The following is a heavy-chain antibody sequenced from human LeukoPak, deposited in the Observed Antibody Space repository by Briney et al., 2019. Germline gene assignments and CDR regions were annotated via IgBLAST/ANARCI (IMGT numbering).Heavy chain of an antibody. CDR3: AKDRSLDYDRLGD. CDR1: GFAFSDYY. CDR2: ISGSGSVI. D-gene: IGHD4-17*01. Sequence: GGSLRLSCVASGFAFSDYYMTWVRQAPGKGLEWLSHISGSGSVIYYADSVKGRFTISRDNAKRSVFLQMNSLRAEDTAFYYCAKDRSLDYDRLGDWGQGTLVTVSS. V-gene: IGHV3-11*01. J-gene: IGHJ4*02.